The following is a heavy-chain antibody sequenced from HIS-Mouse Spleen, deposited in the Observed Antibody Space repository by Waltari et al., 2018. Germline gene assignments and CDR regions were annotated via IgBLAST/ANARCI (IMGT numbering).Heavy chain of an antibody. J-gene: IGHJ2*01. CDR1: GGSISRSSYD. V-gene: IGHV4-39*07. Sequence: QLQLPESGPGLVKPSETLSLTCTVSGGSISRSSYDRGVLRQPPGKGLEWIGSIYYSGSTYYNPSLKSRVTISVDTSKNQFSLKLSSVTAADTAVYYCAREIPYSSSWYDWYFDLWGRGTLVTVSS. CDR2: IYYSGST. CDR3: AREIPYSSSWYDWYFDL. D-gene: IGHD6-13*01.